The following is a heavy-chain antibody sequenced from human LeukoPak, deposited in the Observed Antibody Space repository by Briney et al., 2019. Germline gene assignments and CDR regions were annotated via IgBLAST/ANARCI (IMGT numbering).Heavy chain of an antibody. J-gene: IGHJ4*02. CDR2: ISSSSSYI. CDR1: GXTFSSYS. V-gene: IGHV3-21*01. D-gene: IGHD6-13*01. Sequence: GGSLRLSCAASGXTFSSYSMNWVRQAPGKGLEWVSSISSSSSYIYYADSVKGRFTISRDNAKNSLYLQMNSLRAEDTAVYYCARERAAAAHFDYWGQGTLVTVSS. CDR3: ARERAAAAHFDY.